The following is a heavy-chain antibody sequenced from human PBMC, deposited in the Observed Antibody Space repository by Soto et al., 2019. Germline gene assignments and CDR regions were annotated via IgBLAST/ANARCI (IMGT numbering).Heavy chain of an antibody. V-gene: IGHV3-74*01. CDR2: INNDGSIT. D-gene: IGHD2-8*01. CDR1: GFSFSSYW. J-gene: IGHJ3*01. CDR3: ARIMGT. Sequence: EVPLEEFGGGLVQPGGSLRVSCAASGFSFSSYWMYWVRQAPGKGLVWVSRINNDGSITNYADSVKGRFTISRDNAKNTLHLQMNSLRVEDTAVYYCARIMGTWGQGTMVTVSS.